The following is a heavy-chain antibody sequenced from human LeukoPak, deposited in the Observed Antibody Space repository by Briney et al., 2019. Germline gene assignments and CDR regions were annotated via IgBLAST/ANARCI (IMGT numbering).Heavy chain of an antibody. V-gene: IGHV3-74*01. CDR3: VRDRGEDNYDILTGYFDY. CDR1: GFTFSSYW. J-gene: IGHJ4*02. Sequence: GGSLRLSCAASGFTFSSYWMHWVRQDPGKGLVWVSRINSDGSSTTYADSVKGRFTISRDNAKNTLYLQLSSLRAEDTAVYYCVRDRGEDNYDILTGYFDYWGQGTLVTVSS. D-gene: IGHD3-9*01. CDR2: INSDGSST.